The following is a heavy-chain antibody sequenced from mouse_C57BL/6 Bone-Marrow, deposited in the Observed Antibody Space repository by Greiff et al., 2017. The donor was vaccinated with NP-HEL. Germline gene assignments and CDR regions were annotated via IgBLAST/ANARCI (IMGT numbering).Heavy chain of an antibody. CDR1: GFTFSSYA. J-gene: IGHJ1*03. D-gene: IGHD1-1*01. Sequence: EVMLVESGGGLVKPGGSLKLSCAASGFTFSSYAMSWVRQTPEKRLEWVATISDGGSYTYYPDNVKGRFTISRDNAKNNLYLQMSHLKSEDTAMYYCAREITTVVATHWYFDVWGTGTTVTVSS. CDR3: AREITTVVATHWYFDV. CDR2: ISDGGSYT. V-gene: IGHV5-4*01.